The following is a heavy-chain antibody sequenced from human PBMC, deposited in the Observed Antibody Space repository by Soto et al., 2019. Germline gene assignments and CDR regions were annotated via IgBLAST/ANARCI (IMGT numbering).Heavy chain of an antibody. CDR2: ISSSSRTI. J-gene: IGHJ6*02. CDR3: AIDTGDIVVVPAARGGGQSAYYNYGMDV. V-gene: IGHV3-48*02. Sequence: EVQLVESWGGLVQPGGSLRLSCAASGFNFSSYSMNWVRQAPGKGLAWVSYISSSSRTIYYADSVKGRFTISRDNAKNALSLQMNSLRDEDTAVYYCAIDTGDIVVVPAARGGGQSAYYNYGMDVWGQGTTVTVSS. D-gene: IGHD2-2*01. CDR1: GFNFSSYS.